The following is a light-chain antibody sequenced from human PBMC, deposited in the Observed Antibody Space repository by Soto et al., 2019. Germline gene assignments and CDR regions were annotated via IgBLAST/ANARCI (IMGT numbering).Light chain of an antibody. V-gene: IGKV1-5*03. J-gene: IGKJ1*01. CDR2: KAS. CDR1: QSIDTW. Sequence: DIQMTQSPATLAASVGDRGSITCRASQSIDTWLAWYQQKAGKAPNLLIYKASRLESGVPSRFSGSGSGTEFTLTISSLQPEDFGSYYCQEYRNDYGTFGQGTKVEMK. CDR3: QEYRNDYGT.